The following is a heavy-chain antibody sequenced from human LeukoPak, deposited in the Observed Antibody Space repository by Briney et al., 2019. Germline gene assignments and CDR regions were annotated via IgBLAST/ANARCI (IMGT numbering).Heavy chain of an antibody. Sequence: PGGSLRLSCAASGFTFSSYSMMWVRQAPGKGLEWVSYISSSSTIHYADSVKGRFTISRDNAKNSVYLQMNSLRVDDTAIYYCGSRWFDWGQGTLVTVSS. CDR3: GSRWFD. CDR1: GFTFSSYS. D-gene: IGHD4-23*01. CDR2: ISSSSTI. V-gene: IGHV3-48*01. J-gene: IGHJ4*02.